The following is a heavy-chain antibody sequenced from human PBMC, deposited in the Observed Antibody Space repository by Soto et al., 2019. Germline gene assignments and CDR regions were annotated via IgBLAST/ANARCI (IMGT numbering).Heavy chain of an antibody. D-gene: IGHD5-12*01. CDR2: ISYDGSNK. V-gene: IGHV3-30*18. J-gene: IGHJ4*02. CDR3: AKGRGWLRLRDY. Sequence: QVQLVESGGGVVQPGRSLRLSCAASGFTFSSYGMHWVRQAPGKGLEWVAVISYDGSNKYYADSVKGRFTISTDNSKNTLYLQMNSLRAEDTAVYYCAKGRGWLRLRDYWGQGTLVTVSS. CDR1: GFTFSSYG.